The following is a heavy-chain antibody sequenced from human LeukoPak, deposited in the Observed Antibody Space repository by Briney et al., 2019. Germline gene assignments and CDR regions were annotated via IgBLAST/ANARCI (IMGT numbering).Heavy chain of an antibody. V-gene: IGHV3-11*04. CDR2: IGSSGSTI. Sequence: PGGSLRLSCAASGFTFSDYYMSWIRQAPGKGLEWVSYIGSSGSTIYYADSVKGRFTISRDNAKNSLYLRMNSLIAKDTAVYYCARDAKELPYYMDVWGKGTTVTVSS. CDR1: GFTFSDYY. J-gene: IGHJ6*03. CDR3: ARDAKELPYYMDV. D-gene: IGHD1-7*01.